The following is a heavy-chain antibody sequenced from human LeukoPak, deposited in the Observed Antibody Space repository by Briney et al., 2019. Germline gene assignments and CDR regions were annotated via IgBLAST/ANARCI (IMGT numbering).Heavy chain of an antibody. J-gene: IGHJ4*02. Sequence: AASVKVSCKASGYTFTSYGISWVRQAPGQGLEWMGWISAYNGNTNYAQKLQGRVTMTTDTSTSTAYMELRSLRSDDTAVYYCVKGSDTSRPYYFDYWGQGTLVTVSS. CDR3: VKGSDTSRPYYFDY. CDR1: GYTFTSYG. V-gene: IGHV1-18*01. CDR2: ISAYNGNT. D-gene: IGHD3-22*01.